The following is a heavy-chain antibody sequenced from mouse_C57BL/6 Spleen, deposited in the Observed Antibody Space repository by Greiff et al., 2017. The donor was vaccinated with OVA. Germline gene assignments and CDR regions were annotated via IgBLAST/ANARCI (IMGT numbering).Heavy chain of an antibody. Sequence: EVQLQQSGPELVKPGASVKISCKASGYTFTDYYMNWVKQSHGKSLEWIGDINPNNGGTSYNQKFKGKATLTVDKSSSTAYMEVRGLTSEDSAVYYCARDDYDVFDYWGQGTTLTVSS. D-gene: IGHD2-4*01. J-gene: IGHJ2*01. CDR2: INPNNGGT. V-gene: IGHV1-26*01. CDR1: GYTFTDYY. CDR3: ARDDYDVFDY.